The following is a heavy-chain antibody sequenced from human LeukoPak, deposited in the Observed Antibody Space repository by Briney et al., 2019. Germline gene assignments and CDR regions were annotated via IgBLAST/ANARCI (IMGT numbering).Heavy chain of an antibody. Sequence: PSETLSLTCTVSGGSISSSSYYWGWIRQPPGKGLEWIGSIYYSGSTYYNPSLKSRVTISVDTSKNQFSLKLSSVTAADTAVYYCARVKGWVVPAALFDPWGQGTLVTVSS. J-gene: IGHJ5*02. V-gene: IGHV4-39*07. D-gene: IGHD2-2*01. CDR2: IYYSGST. CDR1: GGSISSSSYY. CDR3: ARVKGWVVPAALFDP.